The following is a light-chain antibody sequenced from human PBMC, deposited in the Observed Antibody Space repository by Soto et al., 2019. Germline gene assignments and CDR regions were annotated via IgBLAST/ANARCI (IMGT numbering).Light chain of an antibody. Sequence: QSVLTQPPSASGTPGQGVTISCSGSSSNIGSNTVNWYQQLPGTAPRLLIYSNHKRPSGVLDRFSGSKSGTSASLAISGLQSEDEADYYCAAWDDSRNGWVFGGGTKLTVL. CDR3: AAWDDSRNGWV. V-gene: IGLV1-44*01. CDR2: SNH. J-gene: IGLJ3*02. CDR1: SSNIGSNT.